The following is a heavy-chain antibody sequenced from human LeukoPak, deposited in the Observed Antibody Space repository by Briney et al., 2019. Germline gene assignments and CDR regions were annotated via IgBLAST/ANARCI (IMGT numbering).Heavy chain of an antibody. J-gene: IGHJ5*02. CDR3: TSHAAFDP. CDR1: GFTFNNAW. Sequence: GGSLRLSCAASGFTFNNAWMNWVRQAPGKGLEWVGRIKSKNVGGTTDYAAPVKGRFTISRDDSKDTVYLQMNSLKIEDTAVYYCTSHAAFDPWGQGTLVTVSS. V-gene: IGHV3-15*01. CDR2: IKSKNVGGTT.